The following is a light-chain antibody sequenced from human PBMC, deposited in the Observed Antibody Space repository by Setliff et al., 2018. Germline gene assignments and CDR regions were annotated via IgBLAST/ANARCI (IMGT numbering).Light chain of an antibody. CDR2: EGS. J-gene: IGLJ1*01. CDR1: SSDVGSYDL. V-gene: IGLV2-23*01. Sequence: QSALTQPASVSGSPGQSITISCTGTSSDVGSYDLVSWYQQHPGKAPKLMIYEGSQRPSGVSNRFSGSMSGNTASLTISGLQAEDEADYYCYSYAGIRTSYVFGTGTKV. CDR3: YSYAGIRTSYV.